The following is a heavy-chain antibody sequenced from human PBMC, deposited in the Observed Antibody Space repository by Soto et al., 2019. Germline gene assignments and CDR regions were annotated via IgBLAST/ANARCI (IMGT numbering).Heavy chain of an antibody. CDR3: AREGGYGLY. CDR2: INHSGST. D-gene: IGHD4-17*01. CDR1: GGSFSGYY. Sequence: SETLSLTCAVYGGSFSGYYWSWIRQPPGKGLEWIGEINHSGSTNYNPSLKSRVTISVDTSKNQFSLKLSSVTAADTAVYYCAREGGYGLYWGQGTLVTVSS. J-gene: IGHJ4*02. V-gene: IGHV4-34*01.